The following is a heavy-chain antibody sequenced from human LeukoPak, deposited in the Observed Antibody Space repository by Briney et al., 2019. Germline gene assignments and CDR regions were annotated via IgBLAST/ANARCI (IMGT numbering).Heavy chain of an antibody. CDR2: ISSSGSTI. D-gene: IGHD3-3*01. V-gene: IGHV3-48*03. J-gene: IGHJ3*02. CDR3: ARGSRFGVVGRDAFDI. Sequence: HPGGSLRPSCAASGFTFSSYEMNWVRQAPGKGLEWVSYISSSGSTIYYADSVKGRFTISRDNAKNSLYLQMNSLRAEDTAVYYCARGSRFGVVGRDAFDIWGQGTMVTVSS. CDR1: GFTFSSYE.